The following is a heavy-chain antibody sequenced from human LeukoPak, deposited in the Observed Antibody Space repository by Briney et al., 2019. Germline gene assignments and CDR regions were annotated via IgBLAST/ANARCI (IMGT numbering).Heavy chain of an antibody. J-gene: IGHJ6*02. CDR3: AAIFGVVPGMDV. V-gene: IGHV4-4*07. CDR2: IYTSGST. D-gene: IGHD3-3*02. Sequence: SETLSLTCTVSVGSISSYYWSWIRQPAGKGLEWIGRIYTSGSTNYNPSLKSRVTMSVDTSKNQFSLKPRSVTAADTAVYYCAAIFGVVPGMDVWGQGTTVTVSS. CDR1: VGSISSYY.